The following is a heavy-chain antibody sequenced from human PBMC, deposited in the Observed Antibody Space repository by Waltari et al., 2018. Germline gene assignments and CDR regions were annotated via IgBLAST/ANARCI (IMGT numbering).Heavy chain of an antibody. J-gene: IGHJ4*02. CDR3: AREGRRYYFDY. CDR1: GFTLSSYG. V-gene: IGHV3-33*01. CDR2: IGYDGSNK. Sequence: QVQLVESGGGVVEPGRSLRLSCAASGFTLSSYGMHWVRQAPGNGLEWVAVIGYDGSNKYYADSVKGRFTITRDNSKNTLYLQMNSLRAEDTAVYYGAREGRRYYFDYWGQGTLVTVSS.